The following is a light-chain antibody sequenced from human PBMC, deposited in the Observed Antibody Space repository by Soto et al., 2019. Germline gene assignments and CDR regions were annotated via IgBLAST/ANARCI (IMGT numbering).Light chain of an antibody. CDR2: GAS. Sequence: EIVLTQSPGTLSLSPGERATLSCRASQSVSSSYLAWYQQKPGQAPRLLIYGASSRATGIPDRFSGSGSGTDFTLTISRVEPEDFAVYYCQQYGSSPTTFGQGAKVEIK. CDR3: QQYGSSPTT. V-gene: IGKV3-20*01. CDR1: QSVSSSY. J-gene: IGKJ1*01.